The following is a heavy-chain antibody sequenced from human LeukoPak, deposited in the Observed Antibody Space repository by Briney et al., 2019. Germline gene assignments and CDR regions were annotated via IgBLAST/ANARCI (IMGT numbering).Heavy chain of an antibody. J-gene: IGHJ4*02. CDR1: GFTFSSYA. V-gene: IGHV3-64*01. D-gene: IGHD3-10*01. CDR2: ISSNGGST. Sequence: GGSLRLSCAASGFTFSSYAMHWVRQAPGKGLEYVSAISSNGGSTYYANSVKGRFTISRDNAKNSLYLQMNSLRAEDTAVYYCAKVPDYYGSGRYHWGQGTLVTVPS. CDR3: AKVPDYYGSGRYH.